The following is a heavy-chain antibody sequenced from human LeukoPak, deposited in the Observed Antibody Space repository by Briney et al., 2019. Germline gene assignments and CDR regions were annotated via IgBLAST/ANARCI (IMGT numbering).Heavy chain of an antibody. CDR1: GDSINNGNYY. CDR3: ARAPLPHGKSCFDH. J-gene: IGHJ4*02. V-gene: IGHV4-31*03. CDR2: IYYSGYT. Sequence: SETLSLTCTVSGDSINNGNYYWSWIGQHPGRGLEWIGYIYYSGYTYYNPSLKSRVTISVDTSKNQFSLNLSSVTAADTAIYYCARAPLPHGKSCFDHWGQGTLVTVSS.